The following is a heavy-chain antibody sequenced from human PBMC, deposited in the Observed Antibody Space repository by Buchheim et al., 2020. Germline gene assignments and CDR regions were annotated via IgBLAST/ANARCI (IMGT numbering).Heavy chain of an antibody. CDR1: GYTFSNSG. D-gene: IGHD2-2*01. V-gene: IGHV1-18*04. Sequence: QVQLVQSGAEVKKPGASVKVSCKASGYTFSNSGISWVRLAPGQGLEWMGWISAFNGDTKYAQKVQGRVTMTTDTSTSTAYMELRSLTSDDTAVYYCARLGAVVVPSVVAPTYYYYGMDVWGQGTT. CDR2: ISAFNGDT. J-gene: IGHJ6*02. CDR3: ARLGAVVVPSVVAPTYYYYGMDV.